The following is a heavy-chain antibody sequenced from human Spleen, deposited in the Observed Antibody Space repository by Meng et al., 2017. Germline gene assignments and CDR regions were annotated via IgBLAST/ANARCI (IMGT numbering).Heavy chain of an antibody. Sequence: QVQLKQWGARLLKPPETLFTTCGVYGGSFSGYYWSWVRQPPGKGLEWIGEINNSGSTTYNPSLESRVTIAVDPSKNQFSLKMSSVSAANTAVYFCARGEQWKAPVVDYWGPGTLVTVSS. CDR2: INNSGST. CDR3: ARGEQWKAPVVDY. CDR1: GGSFSGYY. J-gene: IGHJ4*02. D-gene: IGHD6-19*01. V-gene: IGHV4-34*01.